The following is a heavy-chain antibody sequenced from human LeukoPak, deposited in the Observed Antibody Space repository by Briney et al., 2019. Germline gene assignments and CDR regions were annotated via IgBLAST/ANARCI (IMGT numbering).Heavy chain of an antibody. J-gene: IGHJ3*02. V-gene: IGHV1-69*13. Sequence: ASVKVSCKASGGTFISYAISWVRQAPGQGLEWMGGIIPIFGTANYAQKFQGRVTITADESTSTAYMELSSLRSEDTAVYYCARDVSHYDYVWGSYRRGSAEDAFDIWGQGTMVTVSS. CDR1: GGTFISYA. CDR2: IIPIFGTA. D-gene: IGHD3-16*02. CDR3: ARDVSHYDYVWGSYRRGSAEDAFDI.